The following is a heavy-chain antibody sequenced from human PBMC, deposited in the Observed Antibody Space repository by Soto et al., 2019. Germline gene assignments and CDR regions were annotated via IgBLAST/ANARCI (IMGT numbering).Heavy chain of an antibody. CDR3: AREGDYYDSSGYSSRP. Sequence: SETLSLTCTVSGGSISSYYWSWIRQPAGKGLEWIGRIYTSGSTNYNPSLKSRVTMSVDTSKNQFSLKLSSVTAADTAVYYRAREGDYYDSSGYSSRPWGQGTLVTV. CDR2: IYTSGST. CDR1: GGSISSYY. D-gene: IGHD3-22*01. V-gene: IGHV4-4*07. J-gene: IGHJ4*02.